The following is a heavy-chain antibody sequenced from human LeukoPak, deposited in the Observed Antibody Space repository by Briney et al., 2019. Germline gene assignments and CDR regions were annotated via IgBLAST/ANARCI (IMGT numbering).Heavy chain of an antibody. V-gene: IGHV3-66*01. CDR1: GFTFRSYA. J-gene: IGHJ4*02. CDR3: ARASRITNCYDY. D-gene: IGHD2-2*01. CDR2: IYSGGRT. Sequence: QSGGSLRLSCAASGFTFRSYAMTWVRQAPGKGLDWVSIIYSGGRTYYADSVKGRFTISRDNAKNSVYLQMNSLRAEDTAVYYCARASRITNCYDYWGQGTLVTVSS.